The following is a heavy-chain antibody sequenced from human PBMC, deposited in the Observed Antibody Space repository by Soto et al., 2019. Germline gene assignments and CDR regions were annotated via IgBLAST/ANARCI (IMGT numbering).Heavy chain of an antibody. J-gene: IGHJ6*02. Sequence: AASVKVSCKASGYTFTSYGISWVRQAPGQGLEWMGWISAYNGNTNYAQKLQGRVTMTTDTSTSTAYMELRSLRSEDTAVYYCARYCSSTSCDPYYYYGMDVWGQGTTVTVSS. CDR3: ARYCSSTSCDPYYYYGMDV. CDR2: ISAYNGNT. V-gene: IGHV1-18*01. CDR1: GYTFTSYG. D-gene: IGHD2-2*01.